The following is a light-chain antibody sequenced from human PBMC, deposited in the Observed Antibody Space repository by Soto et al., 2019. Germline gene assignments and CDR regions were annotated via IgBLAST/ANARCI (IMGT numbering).Light chain of an antibody. CDR1: SSDVGTYNL. V-gene: IGLV2-23*01. J-gene: IGLJ1*01. CDR2: EGS. Sequence: QSALAQPASVSGSPGQSITISCTGTSSDVGTYNLVSWYQQHPGKAPKLMICEGSKRPSGVSNRFSGSKSGNTASLTISGLQAEDEADYYCCSYATSGYVFGTGTKVTVL. CDR3: CSYATSGYV.